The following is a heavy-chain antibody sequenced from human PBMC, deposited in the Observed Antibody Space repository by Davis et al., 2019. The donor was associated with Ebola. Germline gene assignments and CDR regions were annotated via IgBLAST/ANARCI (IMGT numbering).Heavy chain of an antibody. D-gene: IGHD6-13*01. CDR3: AREAAGSTLAAFDY. CDR2: MNPNSGNT. J-gene: IGHJ4*02. V-gene: IGHV1-8*01. CDR1: GYTFTSYD. Sequence: AASVKVSCKASGYTFTSYDINWVRQATGQGLEWMGWMNPNSGNTGYAQKFQGRVTMTRNTSISTAYMELSRLRSDDTAVYYCAREAAGSTLAAFDYWGQGTLVAVSS.